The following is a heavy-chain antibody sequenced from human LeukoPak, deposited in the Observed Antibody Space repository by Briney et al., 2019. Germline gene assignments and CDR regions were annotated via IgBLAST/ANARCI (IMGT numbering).Heavy chain of an antibody. J-gene: IGHJ4*02. V-gene: IGHV3-74*01. CDR2: IKSDGSSA. D-gene: IGHD1-14*01. CDR1: GFTFSSYW. CDR3: ANPGGVDY. Sequence: GGSLRLSCAASGFTFSSYWMHWVRQAPGKGQVWVSRIKSDGSSASYADSVKGRFTISSDNAKNPLYLQMNSLRAEDTAVYYWANPGGVDYWGQGTLVTVSS.